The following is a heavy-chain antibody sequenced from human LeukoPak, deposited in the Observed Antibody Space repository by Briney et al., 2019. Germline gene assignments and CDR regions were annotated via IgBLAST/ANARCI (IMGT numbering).Heavy chain of an antibody. CDR3: ARGGEDGNHFDY. CDR1: WGSLTRSNR. Sequence: SGTLSLTCPVSWGSLTRSNRWSWVLQPPGKGLEWIGEIYHSGSTNYNPSLKSRVTISVDTSKNQFSLKLSSVTAADTAVYYCARGGEDGNHFDYWGQGTLVTVSS. J-gene: IGHJ4*02. D-gene: IGHD1-14*01. CDR2: IYHSGST. V-gene: IGHV4-4*02.